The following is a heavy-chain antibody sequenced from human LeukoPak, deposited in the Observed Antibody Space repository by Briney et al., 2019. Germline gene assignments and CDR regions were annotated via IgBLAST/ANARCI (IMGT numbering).Heavy chain of an antibody. J-gene: IGHJ6*03. CDR1: GDSVNSGAYY. CDR3: ARVKEASSGWPYYFFYYYMDV. CDR2: IYPLETT. D-gene: IGHD6-19*01. Sequence: PSETLSLTCTVSGDSVNSGAYYWSWLRQPAGKEPEWIGRIYPLETTNYNPSLKSRVAISVDTSKNQFSLKLSSVTAADTAVYYCARVKEASSGWPYYFFYYYMDVWGKGTTVTVSS. V-gene: IGHV4-61*02.